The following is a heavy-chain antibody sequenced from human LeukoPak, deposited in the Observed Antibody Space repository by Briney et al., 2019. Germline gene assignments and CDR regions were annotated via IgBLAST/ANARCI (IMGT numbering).Heavy chain of an antibody. D-gene: IGHD4-17*01. Sequence: PGGSLRLSCAASGFTFRNFVMSWVRQAPGKGLEWVSGISGGGGSTYYADSVKGRFTISRDNSKNTLYLQMNSLTAEDTAVYYCAKRTTTVTTIDSWGQGTLVTVSS. CDR2: ISGGGGST. V-gene: IGHV3-23*01. CDR3: AKRTTTVTTIDS. J-gene: IGHJ4*02. CDR1: GFTFRNFV.